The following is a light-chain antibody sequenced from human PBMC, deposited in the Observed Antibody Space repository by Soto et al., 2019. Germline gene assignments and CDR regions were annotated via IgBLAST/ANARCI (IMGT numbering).Light chain of an antibody. CDR3: QHYNNWPPWT. CDR2: GAS. J-gene: IGKJ1*01. V-gene: IGKV3-15*01. CDR1: QSVSSN. Sequence: EIVMTQSPATLSVSPGERATLSCRASQSVSSNLAWYQQKPGQAPRLLIYGASTRATGIPARFSGSGSGTEFNLNISSLQSEDFAVYYCQHYNNWPPWTFGQGTKVEI.